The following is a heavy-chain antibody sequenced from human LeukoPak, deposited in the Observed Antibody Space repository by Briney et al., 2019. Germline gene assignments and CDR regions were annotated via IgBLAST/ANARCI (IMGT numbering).Heavy chain of an antibody. J-gene: IGHJ3*02. V-gene: IGHV3-23*01. CDR1: GFTFSNYA. Sequence: GGSLRLSCAASGFTFSNYAMSWVRQAPGKGLDWVSDISGSGGTTYYGDSVKGRFTISRDNSKNSLYLQMNSLRAEDTAVYYCAKPRSSSWYFAFEIWGQGTMVTVSS. CDR3: AKPRSSSWYFAFEI. D-gene: IGHD6-13*01. CDR2: ISGSGGTT.